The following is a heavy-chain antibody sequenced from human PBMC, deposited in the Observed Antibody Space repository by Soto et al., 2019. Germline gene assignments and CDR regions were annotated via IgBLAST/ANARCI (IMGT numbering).Heavy chain of an antibody. CDR2: INPNSGGT. D-gene: IGHD6-19*01. CDR1: GYTFTGYY. V-gene: IGHV1-2*02. CDR3: ARAFSRRGVGWPNYDAFDI. J-gene: IGHJ3*02. Sequence: GASVKVSCKASGYTFTGYYMHWVRQAPGQGLEWMGWINPNSGGTNYAQKFQGRVTMTRDTSISTAYMELSRLRSDDTAVYYCARAFSRRGVGWPNYDAFDIWGQGTMVTVSS.